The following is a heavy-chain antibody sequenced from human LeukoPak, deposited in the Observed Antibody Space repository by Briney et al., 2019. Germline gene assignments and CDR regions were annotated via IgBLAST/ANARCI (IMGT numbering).Heavy chain of an antibody. CDR1: GFTVSSNY. CDR2: IYSGGST. V-gene: IGHV3-66*01. J-gene: IGHJ3*02. CDR3: ARDQLRGLDAFDI. D-gene: IGHD4-17*01. Sequence: GGSLRLSCAASGFTVSSNYMSWVRQAPGKGLEWVSIIYSGGSTYYAGSVKGRFTISRDSSKNTLYLQMNSLRAEDTAVYYCARDQLRGLDAFDIWGQGTMVTVSS.